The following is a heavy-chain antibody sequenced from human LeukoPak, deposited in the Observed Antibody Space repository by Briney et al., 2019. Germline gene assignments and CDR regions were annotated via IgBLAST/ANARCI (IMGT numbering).Heavy chain of an antibody. CDR3: ARHDLHGGSWYYFAY. Sequence: SETLSLTCTVSGGSISGYYWGWIRQPPGKGLEWIGSIYYSGSTYYNPSLKSRVTISVDTSKNQLSLKLSSVTAADTALYYCARHDLHGGSWYYFAYWGQGTLVTVSS. CDR2: IYYSGST. J-gene: IGHJ4*02. CDR1: GGSISGYY. D-gene: IGHD6-13*01. V-gene: IGHV4-39*01.